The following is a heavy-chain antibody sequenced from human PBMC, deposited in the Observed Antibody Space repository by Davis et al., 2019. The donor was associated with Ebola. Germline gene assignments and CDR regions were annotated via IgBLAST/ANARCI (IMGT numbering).Heavy chain of an antibody. J-gene: IGHJ3*02. Sequence: ASVKVSCKASGYTFGTYYIHWVRQAPGQGLEWMGVINPSGSSTTYAQTFKGRLTITRDTSTNPVSMDLSSLGSEDTAVYYCARIDPDIVPVVIAPLAAFDIWGQGTMVTVSS. CDR2: INPSGSST. D-gene: IGHD2-21*01. CDR3: ARIDPDIVPVVIAPLAAFDI. CDR1: GYTFGTYY. V-gene: IGHV1-46*01.